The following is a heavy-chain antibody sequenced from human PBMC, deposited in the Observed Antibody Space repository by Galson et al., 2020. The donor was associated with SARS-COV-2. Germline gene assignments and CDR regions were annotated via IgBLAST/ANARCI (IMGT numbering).Heavy chain of an antibody. CDR1: GGSITGSNFY. CDR2: ISYSGAT. D-gene: IGHD3-10*01. J-gene: IGHJ6*03. V-gene: IGHV4-31*03. CDR3: ARDYRFKIFIESYYYMDV. Sequence: SETLSLTCSVSGGSITGSNFYWRWVRQHPGKGLEWIGDISYSGATTYNPSLKSRISISLDTSKNQFSLDLRSVTAADTAVYFCARDYRFKIFIESYYYMDVWGKGTTVIVSS.